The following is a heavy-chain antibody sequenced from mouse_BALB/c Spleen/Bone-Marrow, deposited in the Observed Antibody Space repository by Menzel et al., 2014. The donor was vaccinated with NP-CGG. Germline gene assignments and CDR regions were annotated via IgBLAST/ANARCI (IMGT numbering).Heavy chain of an antibody. CDR3: ARYDGYFDY. V-gene: IGHV1-54*01. Sequence: XASXYAFTDYLMEWLKQRPGQGLEWIGVINPGSGSTNYNEKFKDKATLTADKSSSTAYMQLSSLTSDDSAVYFCARYDGYFDYWGQGTSLTVSS. D-gene: IGHD2-3*01. J-gene: IGHJ2*03. CDR1: XYAFTDYL. CDR2: INPGSGST.